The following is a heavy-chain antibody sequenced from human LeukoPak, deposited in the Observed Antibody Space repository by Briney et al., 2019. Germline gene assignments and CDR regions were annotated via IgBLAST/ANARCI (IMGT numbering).Heavy chain of an antibody. CDR3: AAPKEGYCSGGSCYSGPDYYYYYGMDV. CDR2: INAGNGNT. D-gene: IGHD2-15*01. J-gene: IGHJ6*02. V-gene: IGHV1-3*01. CDR1: GYTFTSYA. Sequence: VASVKVSCKASGYTFTSYAMHWVRQAPGQRLEWMGWINAGNGNTKYSQKFQGRVTITRDTSASTAYMELSSLRSEDTAVYYCAAPKEGYCSGGSCYSGPDYYYYYGMDVWGQGTTVTVSS.